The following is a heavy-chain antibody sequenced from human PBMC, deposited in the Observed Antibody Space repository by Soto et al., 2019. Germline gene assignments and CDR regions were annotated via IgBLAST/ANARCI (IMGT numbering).Heavy chain of an antibody. V-gene: IGHV3-23*01. CDR1: RFTFSNYA. CDR3: AKVKDIVVVSASIVGPGSSDY. J-gene: IGHJ4*02. CDR2: ISGSGGNT. Sequence: RGSLRLSCAASRFTFSNYALTWVRQAPGRGLEWVSTISGSGGNTYYADSVRGRFIISRDNPKNTLFLQMNSLRADDTAVYYCAKVKDIVVVSASIVGPGSSDYRGQAILVT. D-gene: IGHD2-2*02.